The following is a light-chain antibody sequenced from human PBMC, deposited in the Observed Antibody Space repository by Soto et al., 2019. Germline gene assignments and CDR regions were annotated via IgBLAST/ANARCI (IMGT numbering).Light chain of an antibody. V-gene: IGLV2-14*01. J-gene: IGLJ1*01. CDR3: TSCTPGAIYV. Sequence: QSALTQPASVCGSPGQSTTISCTGTSSDVGAFDLVSWYQHYPDKAPKLLIYKVSHRPSGVSNRFSGSKSGNTASMTISGLQAEDEADYLCTSCTPGAIYVFGNRPQDT. CDR1: SSDVGAFDL. CDR2: KVS.